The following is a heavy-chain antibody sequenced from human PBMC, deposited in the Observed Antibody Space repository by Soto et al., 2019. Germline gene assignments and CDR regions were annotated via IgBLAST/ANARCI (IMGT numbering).Heavy chain of an antibody. CDR1: GGSISSSNW. J-gene: IGHJ6*02. Sequence: PSETLSLTCAVSGGSISSSNWWSWVRQPPGKGLEWIGEIYHSGSTNYNPSLKSRVTISVDKSKNQFSLKLSSVTAADTAVYYCARGGVVAGPYYYYGMDVWGQGTTVTVSS. CDR2: IYHSGST. CDR3: ARGGVVAGPYYYYGMDV. V-gene: IGHV4-4*02. D-gene: IGHD2-15*01.